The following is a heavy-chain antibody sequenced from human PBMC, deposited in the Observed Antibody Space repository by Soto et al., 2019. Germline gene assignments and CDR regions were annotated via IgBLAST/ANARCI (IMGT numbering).Heavy chain of an antibody. CDR3: ATSTVSYVDIVSSTTRGYFDH. J-gene: IGHJ4*02. V-gene: IGHV5-51*01. CDR2: IFPADSDT. CDR1: GYNFDTSW. Sequence: PGESLKISCKVSGYNFDTSWIGWVRQMPGKGLEWMGIIFPADSDTRYSPSFEGQVTLSVDRSISTAYLQWSSLKASDTAIYYCATSTVSYVDIVSSTTRGYFDHWGQGTLVTVSS. D-gene: IGHD5-12*01.